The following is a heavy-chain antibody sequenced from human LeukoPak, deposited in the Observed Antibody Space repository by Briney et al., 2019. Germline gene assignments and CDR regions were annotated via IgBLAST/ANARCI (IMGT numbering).Heavy chain of an antibody. D-gene: IGHD4-17*01. CDR3: ARGHYGDYESGFDP. CDR2: ISAYNGNT. J-gene: IGHJ5*02. Sequence: ASVKVSCKASGYTFTSYGISWVRQAPGQGLEWMGRISAYNGNTNYAQKLQGRVTMTTDTSTSTAYMELRSLRSDDTAVYYCARGHYGDYESGFDPWGQGTLVTVSS. CDR1: GYTFTSYG. V-gene: IGHV1-18*01.